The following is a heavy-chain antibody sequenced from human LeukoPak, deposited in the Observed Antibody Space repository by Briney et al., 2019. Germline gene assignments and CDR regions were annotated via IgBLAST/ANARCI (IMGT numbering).Heavy chain of an antibody. CDR1: GFTFSSYS. CDR3: ASVACSAVTCFGFLFFDY. J-gene: IGHJ4*02. D-gene: IGHD2-15*01. V-gene: IGHV3-23*01. CDR2: ISGSATT. Sequence: GGSLRLSCAASGFTFSSYSMNWVRQAPGKGLEWVSAISGSATTYYADSVKGRFTISRDNSKNMLYVQMNSLRAEDTAVYYCASVACSAVTCFGFLFFDYWGQGTLVTVSS.